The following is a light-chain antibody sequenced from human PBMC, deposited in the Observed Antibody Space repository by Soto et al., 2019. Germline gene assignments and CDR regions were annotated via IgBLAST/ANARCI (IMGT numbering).Light chain of an antibody. J-gene: IGKJ2*01. V-gene: IGKV3-11*01. Sequence: EIVLTQSPGTLSLSPGERATLSCRASQSVSSYLAWYQQKPGQAPRLIIYDASNRATGIPARFSGSGSGTDFSLTISSLEPEDFAVYYCQQRTNWPPGYTFGQGTKLEIK. CDR1: QSVSSY. CDR2: DAS. CDR3: QQRTNWPPGYT.